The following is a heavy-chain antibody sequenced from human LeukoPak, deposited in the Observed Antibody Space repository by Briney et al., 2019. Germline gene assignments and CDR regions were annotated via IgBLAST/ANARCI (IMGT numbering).Heavy chain of an antibody. CDR1: GFTFSVYN. D-gene: IGHD6-6*01. J-gene: IGHJ4*02. CDR3: AKVAARHPPLYYFDY. V-gene: IGHV3-23*01. CDR2: ISGSGGST. Sequence: PGGSLRLSCAASGFTFSVYNMNWVRQAPGKGLEWVSAISGSGGSTYYADSVKGRFTISRDNSKNTLYLQMNSLRAEDTAVYYCAKVAARHPPLYYFDYWGQGTLVTVSS.